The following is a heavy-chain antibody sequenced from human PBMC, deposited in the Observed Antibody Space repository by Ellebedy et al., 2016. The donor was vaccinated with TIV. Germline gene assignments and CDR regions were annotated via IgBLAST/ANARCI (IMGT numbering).Heavy chain of an antibody. Sequence: GGSLRLXXAVSGFTFSDYTMHWVRQAPGKGLEWVSGISWNSGSIGYADSVKGRFTISRDNAKNSLYLQMNSLRAEDTALYYCVKDKSVSGFSFWFFDLWGRGTLVTVSS. CDR1: GFTFSDYT. J-gene: IGHJ2*01. D-gene: IGHD3-22*01. V-gene: IGHV3-9*01. CDR2: ISWNSGSI. CDR3: VKDKSVSGFSFWFFDL.